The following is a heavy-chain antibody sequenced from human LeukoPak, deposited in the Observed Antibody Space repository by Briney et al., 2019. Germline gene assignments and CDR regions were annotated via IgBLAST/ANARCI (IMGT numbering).Heavy chain of an antibody. J-gene: IGHJ4*02. Sequence: GGSLRLSCAASGFTFSTYWMNRVRQAPGKGLEWVANIKEDGSQTYYVDSVKGRFTISRDNAKNSLYLQMDTLRAEDTAVYYCAKGPSYWDCWGRGTLVTVSS. CDR2: IKEDGSQT. CDR3: AKGPSYWDC. V-gene: IGHV3-7*05. D-gene: IGHD3-10*01. CDR1: GFTFSTYW.